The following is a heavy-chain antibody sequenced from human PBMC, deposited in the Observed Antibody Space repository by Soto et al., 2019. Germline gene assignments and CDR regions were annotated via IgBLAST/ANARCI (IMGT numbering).Heavy chain of an antibody. V-gene: IGHV3-21*01. CDR1: GFIFSDFS. D-gene: IGHD2-2*01. Sequence: GGSLRLSCAVSGFIFSDFSMNWVRQAPGKGLEWVASIGSSGGYIFYADSVKGRFTISRDNAKKSLDLQINSLRAEDTAVYYCAREKKHQSLGGRFGMDVWGPGNTVTVSS. CDR3: AREKKHQSLGGRFGMDV. J-gene: IGHJ6*02. CDR2: IGSSGGYI.